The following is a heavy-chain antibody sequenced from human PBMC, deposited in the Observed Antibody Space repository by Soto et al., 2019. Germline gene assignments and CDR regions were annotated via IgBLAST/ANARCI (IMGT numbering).Heavy chain of an antibody. CDR3: ARIGADGGNSAY. CDR1: GYTFTSYY. V-gene: IGHV1-46*01. CDR2: INPSGGST. J-gene: IGHJ4*02. Sequence: GASVKVSCKXSGYTFTSYYMHWVRQAPGQGLEWMGIINPSGGSTSYAQKFQGRVTMTRDTSTSTVYMELSSLRSEDTSVYYCARIGADGGNSAYWGQGTLVTVSS. D-gene: IGHD2-21*02.